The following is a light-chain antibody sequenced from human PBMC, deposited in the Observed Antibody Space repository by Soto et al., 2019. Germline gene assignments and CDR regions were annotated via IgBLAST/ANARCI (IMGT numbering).Light chain of an antibody. J-gene: IGKJ1*01. CDR1: QSINAH. CDR3: QQYNHWVWT. Sequence: EVVMTQSPATLSVSPGDRVTLSCSASQSINAHLAWYQQKPGQAPRLLIHGASTWATGIPARFSGSGFGTEFILTMSSLQSEVFTVYFCQQYNHWVWTFGQGIKVEIK. CDR2: GAS. V-gene: IGKV3-15*01.